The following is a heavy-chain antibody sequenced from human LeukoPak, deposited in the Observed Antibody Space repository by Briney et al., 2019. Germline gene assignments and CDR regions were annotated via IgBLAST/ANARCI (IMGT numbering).Heavy chain of an antibody. J-gene: IGHJ6*02. V-gene: IGHV3-30*03. CDR3: ARKTLTTYDRNHYYYGLDV. CDR2: ISYDGSNK. D-gene: IGHD3-22*01. Sequence: PGRSLRLSCAASGFTFSSYGMHWVRQAPGKGLEWVAVISYDGSNKYYADSVKGRFTISRDNSKNTLYLQMNSLRAEDTAVYYCARKTLTTYDRNHYYYGLDVWGQGTTVTVSS. CDR1: GFTFSSYG.